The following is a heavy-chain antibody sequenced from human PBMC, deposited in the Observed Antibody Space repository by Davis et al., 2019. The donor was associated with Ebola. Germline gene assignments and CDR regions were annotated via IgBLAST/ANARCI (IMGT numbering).Heavy chain of an antibody. Sequence: GESLKISCAASGFTFSSYAMHWVRQAPGKGLEYVSAISSNGGSTYYADSVKGRFTISRDNSKNTLYLQMGSLRAEDMAVYYCAREGDYGAFDIWGQGTMVTVSS. CDR2: ISSNGGST. J-gene: IGHJ3*02. CDR3: AREGDYGAFDI. D-gene: IGHD4-17*01. V-gene: IGHV3-64*02. CDR1: GFTFSSYA.